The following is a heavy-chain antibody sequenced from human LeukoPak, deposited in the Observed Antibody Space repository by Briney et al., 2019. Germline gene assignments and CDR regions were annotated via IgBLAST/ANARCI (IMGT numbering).Heavy chain of an antibody. V-gene: IGHV4-59*02. CDR1: GASVSSSH. J-gene: IGHJ4*02. Sequence: SETLSLTCLVSGASVSSSHWTWIRQLPGKGLEWIGCLSYTGKTDYNPSLTSRVTISLDTSKNQVSLKLKSLTAADTAVYYCSEGYFEPFDHWGQGISVTVSS. D-gene: IGHD5-24*01. CDR2: LSYTGKT. CDR3: SEGYFEPFDH.